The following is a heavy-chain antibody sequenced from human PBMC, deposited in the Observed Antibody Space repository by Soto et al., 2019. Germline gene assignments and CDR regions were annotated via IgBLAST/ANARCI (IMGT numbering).Heavy chain of an antibody. J-gene: IGHJ6*03. CDR1: LSTYPSYA. D-gene: IGHD7-27*01. CDR2: INAGNGNT. V-gene: IGHV1-3*01. CDR3: ASGLLNGASYYYYMDV. Sequence: AAVQVSFHASLSTYPSYAMHLVRQAPGQRLEWMGWINAGNGNTKYSQKFQGRVTITRDTSASTAYMELSSLRSEDTAVYYCASGLLNGASYYYYMDVWGKGTTVTVSS.